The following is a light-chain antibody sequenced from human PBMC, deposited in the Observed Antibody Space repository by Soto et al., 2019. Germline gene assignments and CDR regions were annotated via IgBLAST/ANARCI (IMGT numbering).Light chain of an antibody. V-gene: IGKV3-20*01. CDR3: QHYRTS. J-gene: IGKJ4*01. CDR2: GAS. CDR1: QSVSSSY. Sequence: EIVLTQSPGTLSLSPGERGTVSCRASQSVSSSYLAWYQLKPGQAPRQLIYGASSRATGIPDRFSGSGSGTDFTLTNTRLEPEDFAVYYCQHYRTSFGGGTRVDIK.